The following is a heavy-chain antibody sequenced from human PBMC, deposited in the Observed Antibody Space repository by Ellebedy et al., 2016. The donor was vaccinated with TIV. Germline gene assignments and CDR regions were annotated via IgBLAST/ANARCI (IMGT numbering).Heavy chain of an antibody. CDR2: ISDSGSMI. CDR3: ARISSGRSFYGMDV. CDR1: GFSSSDYY. V-gene: IGHV3-11*01. Sequence: GGSLRLXCAASGFSSSDYYISWIRQAPGKGLEWVSYISDSGSMIHYADSVKGRFTISRDNSKNSLYLQMNNQRAEDTAVYYRARISSGRSFYGMDVWGQGTTVTVSS. D-gene: IGHD6-19*01. J-gene: IGHJ6*02.